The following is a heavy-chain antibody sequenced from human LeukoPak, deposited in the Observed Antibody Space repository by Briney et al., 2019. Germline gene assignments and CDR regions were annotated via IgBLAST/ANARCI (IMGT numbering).Heavy chain of an antibody. CDR1: GGTFSRSG. D-gene: IGHD3-22*01. CDR3: ARDGSIFDNSSYYYLW. V-gene: IGHV1-69*13. CDR2: IIPIFGTP. J-gene: IGHJ4*02. Sequence: ASVKVSCKASGGTFSRSGISWVRQAPGHGLEWMGGIIPIFGTPHYAQKFQGRVTITADESTSTAYMELTRLRSEDTAIYYCARDGSIFDNSSYYYLWWGQGTLVTVSS.